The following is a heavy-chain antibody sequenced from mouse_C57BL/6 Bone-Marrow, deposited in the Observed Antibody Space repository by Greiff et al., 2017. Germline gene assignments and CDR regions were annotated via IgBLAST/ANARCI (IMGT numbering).Heavy chain of an antibody. Sequence: VQLQQSGAELARPVASVKLSCKASGYTFTSYGISWVKQRTGQGLEWIGEIYPRSGNTYYNEKFKGKATLTADKSSSTAYMELRSLTSEDSAVYFCARSFGYHWYFDVWGTGTTVTVSS. CDR3: ARSFGYHWYFDV. J-gene: IGHJ1*03. D-gene: IGHD2-2*01. CDR1: GYTFTSYG. CDR2: IYPRSGNT. V-gene: IGHV1-81*01.